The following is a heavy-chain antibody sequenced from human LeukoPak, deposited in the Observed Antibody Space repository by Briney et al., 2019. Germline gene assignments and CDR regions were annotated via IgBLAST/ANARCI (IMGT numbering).Heavy chain of an antibody. CDR1: GDSVSSNSAA. V-gene: IGHV6-1*01. CDR2: TYYRSKWYN. CDR3: ARAPDVVVVAATVVADDAFDI. J-gene: IGHJ3*02. Sequence: SQTLSLTCAISGDSVSSNSAAWNWIRQSPSRGLEWLGRTYYRSKWYNDYAVSVKSRITINPDTSKNQFSLQLNSVTPEDTAVYYCARAPDVVVVAATVVADDAFDIWGQGTMVTVSS. D-gene: IGHD2-15*01.